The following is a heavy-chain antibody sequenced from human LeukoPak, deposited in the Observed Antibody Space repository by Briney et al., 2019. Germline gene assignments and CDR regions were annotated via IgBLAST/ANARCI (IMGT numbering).Heavy chain of an antibody. CDR3: AKYSTTGGPNWFDP. V-gene: IGHV4-59*08. D-gene: IGHD2/OR15-2a*01. Sequence: SETLSLTCTVTGGSISGYFWSWIQQPPGKGLEWIGYIRYTGTTSYNPSLKSRVVISVDTSKNQFSLRLSSVTAADTAVYYCAKYSTTGGPNWFDPWGQGTLVIVSS. CDR2: IRYTGTT. CDR1: GGSISGYF. J-gene: IGHJ5*02.